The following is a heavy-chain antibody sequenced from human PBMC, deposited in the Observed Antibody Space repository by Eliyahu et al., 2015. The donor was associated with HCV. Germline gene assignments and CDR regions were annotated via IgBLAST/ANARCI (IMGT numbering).Heavy chain of an antibody. D-gene: IGHD3/OR15-3a*01. J-gene: IGHJ6*02. CDR2: ISYDGSNK. V-gene: IGHV3-30-3*01. CDR3: ARNDFWTGYDYGMDV. Sequence: QVQLVESGGGVVQPGRSLRLSCAASGFTFSSYSMHWVRQAPGKGLEWVAVISYDGSNKYYADSVKGRFTISRDNSKNTLYLQMNSLRAEDTAVYYCARNDFWTGYDYGMDVWGQGTTVTVSS. CDR1: GFTFSSYS.